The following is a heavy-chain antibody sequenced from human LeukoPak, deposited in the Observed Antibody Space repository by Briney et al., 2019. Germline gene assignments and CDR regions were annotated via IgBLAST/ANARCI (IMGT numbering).Heavy chain of an antibody. CDR3: AKDNDYGDYVSAN. CDR1: GFTFSSYA. Sequence: PGGSLRLSCAASGFTFSSYAMSWVRQAPGKGLEWVSVISGSGGSTYFADSVKGRFTISRDNSKNTLYLQMNSLRAEDTAVYYCAKDNDYGDYVSANWGQGTLVTVS. CDR2: ISGSGGST. J-gene: IGHJ4*02. D-gene: IGHD4-17*01. V-gene: IGHV3-23*01.